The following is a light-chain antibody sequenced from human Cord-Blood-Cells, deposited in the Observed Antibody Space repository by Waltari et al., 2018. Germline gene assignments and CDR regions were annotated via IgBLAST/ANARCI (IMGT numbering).Light chain of an antibody. J-gene: IGKJ1*01. CDR3: MQGTHWPWT. Sequence: DVVMTQSPLSLPVTLGQPASISCRSSQSLVYGAGNTYLNWFQPRPGQSPRRLIYKVSNRDSGVPDRFSGSGSGTDFTLKISRVEAEDVGVYYCMQGTHWPWTFGQGTKVEIK. CDR2: KVS. CDR1: QSLVYGAGNTY. V-gene: IGKV2-30*01.